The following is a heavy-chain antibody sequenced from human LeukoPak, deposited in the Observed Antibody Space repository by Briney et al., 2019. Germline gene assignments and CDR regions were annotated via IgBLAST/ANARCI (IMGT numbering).Heavy chain of an antibody. D-gene: IGHD6-19*01. CDR3: ARAYSSGFNY. CDR2: ISGSGRNT. J-gene: IGHJ4*02. CDR1: EDTFRNTYG. V-gene: IGHV3-23*01. Sequence: GGSLRLSCAASEDTFRNTYGMNWVRQAPGKGLEWVSGISGSGRNTYYADSVEGRFTISRDNAKNTLYLQMNSLRAEDTAVYYCARAYSSGFNYWGQGTLVTVSS.